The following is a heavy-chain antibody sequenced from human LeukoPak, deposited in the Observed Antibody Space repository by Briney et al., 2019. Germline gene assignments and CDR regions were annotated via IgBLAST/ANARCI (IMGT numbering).Heavy chain of an antibody. Sequence: GGSLRLSCAASGFTFSSYGMHWVRQAPGKGLEWVAFIRYDGSNKYYADSVKGRFTISRDNSKNTLYLQMNSLRAEDTAVYYCAKDRGVVVPAAILDDYWGQGTLDTVSS. V-gene: IGHV3-30*02. J-gene: IGHJ4*02. CDR2: IRYDGSNK. CDR1: GFTFSSYG. CDR3: AKDRGVVVPAAILDDY. D-gene: IGHD2-2*02.